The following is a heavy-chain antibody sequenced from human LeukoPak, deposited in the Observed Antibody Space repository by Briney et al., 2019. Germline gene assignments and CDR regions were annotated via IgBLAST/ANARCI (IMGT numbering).Heavy chain of an antibody. V-gene: IGHV3-23*01. D-gene: IGHD5-12*01. CDR3: ARYLHSGYDPTSTWDYGMDV. Sequence: PGGSLRLSCAASGFTFSSYAMSWVRQAPGKGLEWVSAISGGGGSTYYTDSVKGRFTISRDKSKNMLYLQMNSLRAEDTAVYYCARYLHSGYDPTSTWDYGMDVWGQGTTVTVSS. CDR2: ISGGGGST. CDR1: GFTFSSYA. J-gene: IGHJ6*02.